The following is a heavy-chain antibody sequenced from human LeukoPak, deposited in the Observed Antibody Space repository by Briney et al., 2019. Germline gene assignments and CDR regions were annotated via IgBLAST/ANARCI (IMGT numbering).Heavy chain of an antibody. CDR3: ARGGASSWAFDY. CDR2: IYYSGST. J-gene: IGHJ4*02. Sequence: PSETLSLTCTVSGGSISSGDYYWSWLRQPPGKGLEWIGYIYYSGSTYYNPSLKSRVTISVDTSKNQFSLKLSSVTAADTAVYYCARGGASSWAFDYWGQGTLVTVSS. CDR1: GGSISSGDYY. V-gene: IGHV4-30-4*01. D-gene: IGHD6-13*01.